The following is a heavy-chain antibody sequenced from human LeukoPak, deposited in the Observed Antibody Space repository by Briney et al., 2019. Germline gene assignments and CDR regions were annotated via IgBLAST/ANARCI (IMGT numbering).Heavy chain of an antibody. CDR1: GYSISSGYH. D-gene: IGHD6-6*01. Sequence: SETLSLTCTVSGYSISSGYHWGWIRQPPGKGLEWIGSIYHSGNTYYNPSLKSRVTISVDTSKNQFSLKLNSVAAADTAVCYCARVPSTAARRPVDYWGQGTLVTVSS. CDR2: IYHSGNT. V-gene: IGHV4-38-2*02. CDR3: ARVPSTAARRPVDY. J-gene: IGHJ4*02.